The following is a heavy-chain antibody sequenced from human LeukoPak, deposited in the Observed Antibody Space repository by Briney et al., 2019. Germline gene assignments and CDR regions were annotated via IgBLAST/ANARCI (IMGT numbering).Heavy chain of an antibody. V-gene: IGHV3-11*01. CDR2: ISSSGITT. D-gene: IGHD5-12*01. J-gene: IGHJ6*02. CDR1: GFTFSNYY. CDR3: ARASGYSGYGYYYYYGMDV. Sequence: GGSLRLSCAASGFTFSNYYMSWIRQAPGKGLEWVSYISSSGITTYYADAVKGRFTISRDNAKKSMYLQMNSLRAEDTALYYCARASGYSGYGYYYYYGMDVWGQGTTVTVSS.